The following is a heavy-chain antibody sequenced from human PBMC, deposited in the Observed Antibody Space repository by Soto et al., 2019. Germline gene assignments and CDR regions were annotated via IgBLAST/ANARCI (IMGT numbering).Heavy chain of an antibody. CDR2: INAGKGNT. Sequence: QVQLVQSGAEVKKPGASVEVSCKASGYTFTKYTMHWVRQAPGQRLEWMGWINAGKGNTKYSQNFQGRVTITRDTFASTAYMELNSLRSEDTAVYYCARDLYYGSGSYNYMDVWGQGTTVTVSS. CDR3: ARDLYYGSGSYNYMDV. V-gene: IGHV1-3*01. D-gene: IGHD3-10*01. CDR1: GYTFTKYT. J-gene: IGHJ6*03.